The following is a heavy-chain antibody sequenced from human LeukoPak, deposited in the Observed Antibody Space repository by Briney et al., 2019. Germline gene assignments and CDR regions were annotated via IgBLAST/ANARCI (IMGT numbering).Heavy chain of an antibody. J-gene: IGHJ5*02. V-gene: IGHV3-43*02. CDR3: AKAAQAMLYDYVWGSYHQEWFDP. Sequence: PGGSLRLSCADSGFTFDDYAMHWVRQAAGKGLEWVSLISGDGGSTYYADSVKGGLTISREKRKNSVYLQMNSLRTEDTALYYCAKAAQAMLYDYVWGSYHQEWFDPWGQGTLVTVSS. D-gene: IGHD3-16*02. CDR2: ISGDGGST. CDR1: GFTFDDYA.